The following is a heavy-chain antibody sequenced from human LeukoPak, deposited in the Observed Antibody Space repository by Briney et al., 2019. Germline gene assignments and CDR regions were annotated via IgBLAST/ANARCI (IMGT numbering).Heavy chain of an antibody. Sequence: ASQTLSLTCSVSGDSISIWYWGWVRQPAGKGLEWIGCIFRTASTNYNPSLKSRITMSMDTSKHQFSLELTSVTAADTAMYYCARVRGSYFDYWGQGTPVTVSS. CDR1: GDSISIWY. J-gene: IGHJ4*02. CDR3: ARVRGSYFDY. D-gene: IGHD3-10*01. V-gene: IGHV4-4*07. CDR2: IFRTAST.